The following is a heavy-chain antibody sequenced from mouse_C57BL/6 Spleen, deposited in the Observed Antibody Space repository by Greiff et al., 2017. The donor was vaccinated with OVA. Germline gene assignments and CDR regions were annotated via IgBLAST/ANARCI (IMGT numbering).Heavy chain of an antibody. CDR1: GYSFTGYY. CDR3: ARSGGYDYDWFAY. CDR2: INPSTGGT. Sequence: VQLQQSGPELVKPGASVKISCKASGYSFTGYYMNWVKQSPEKSLEWIGEINPSTGGTTYNQKFKAKATLTVDKSSGTAYMQLKSLTSEDSAVYDCARSGGYDYDWFAYWGQGTLVTVSA. D-gene: IGHD2-4*01. J-gene: IGHJ3*01. V-gene: IGHV1-42*01.